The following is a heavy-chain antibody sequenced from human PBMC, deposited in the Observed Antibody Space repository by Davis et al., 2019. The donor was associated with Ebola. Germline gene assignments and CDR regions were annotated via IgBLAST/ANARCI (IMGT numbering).Heavy chain of an antibody. Sequence: GGSLRLSCAASGFTFDTYWMSWVRQAPGKGLEWVATIRHDGSERWYVDSVKGRFTIARDNAKNTLYLQMNSLRAEDTAVYYCAKDSIVVVGYFDYWGQGTLVTVSS. J-gene: IGHJ4*02. CDR2: IRHDGSER. CDR3: AKDSIVVVGYFDY. V-gene: IGHV3-7*03. D-gene: IGHD2-2*01. CDR1: GFTFDTYW.